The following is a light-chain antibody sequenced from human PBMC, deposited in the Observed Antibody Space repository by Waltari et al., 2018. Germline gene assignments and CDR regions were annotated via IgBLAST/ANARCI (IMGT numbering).Light chain of an antibody. CDR2: KAS. V-gene: IGKV1-5*03. CDR3: QHYDSYSAT. Sequence: DIQMTQSPSTLSASVGDRVTITCRASQSIPRWLAWYLQKPGKSPKLLIYKASILESGVPSRFSGGGSETEFTLTISSLQPDDFATYYCQHYDSYSATFGRGTKIEIK. J-gene: IGKJ3*01. CDR1: QSIPRW.